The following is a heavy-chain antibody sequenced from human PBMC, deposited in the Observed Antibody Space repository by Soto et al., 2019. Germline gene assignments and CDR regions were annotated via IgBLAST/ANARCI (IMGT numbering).Heavy chain of an antibody. V-gene: IGHV1-69*01. J-gene: IGHJ6*02. CDR2: SLPIFGTS. Sequence: QVQLVQSGAEVKKPGSSVKVSCKASGGTFSTYSISWVRQAPGQGLEWMGGSLPIFGTSHYAQNFQGRVTITADESTSTAYMELSSLRSDDTAVYYCARGGRYPKSSNYSGMEVWGQGTTVTVSS. CDR3: ARGGRYPKSSNYSGMEV. D-gene: IGHD1-20*01. CDR1: GGTFSTYS.